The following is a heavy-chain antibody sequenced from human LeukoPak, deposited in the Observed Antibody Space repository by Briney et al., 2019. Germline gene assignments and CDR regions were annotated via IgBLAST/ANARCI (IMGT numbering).Heavy chain of an antibody. CDR2: VSPPGGGT. J-gene: IGHJ4*02. V-gene: IGHV3-23*01. CDR3: ARDLAWGAFDY. CDR1: GFTFSNHG. Sequence: WGSLRLSCAASGFTFSNHGMNWVRQAPGKGLEWLSGVSPPGGGTYYADSVKGRFTISRDDSKNTLSLQMNSPRVEDTATYYCARDLAWGAFDYWGQGTLVTVSS. D-gene: IGHD7-27*01.